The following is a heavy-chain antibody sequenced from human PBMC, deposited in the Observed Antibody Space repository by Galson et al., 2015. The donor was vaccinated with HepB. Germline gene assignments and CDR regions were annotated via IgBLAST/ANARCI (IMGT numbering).Heavy chain of an antibody. V-gene: IGHV3-23*01. CDR1: GFSFSSYA. CDR3: AKVSNYDSTGYYGSTIDY. Sequence: SLRLSCAASGFSFSSYAMSWVRQAPGKGLEWVSALSGSGASTYYADSVKGRFTISRDNSKNKLYLQMNSLRAEDTAVYYCAKVSNYDSTGYYGSTIDYWGQGTLVTVSS. J-gene: IGHJ4*02. D-gene: IGHD3-22*01. CDR2: LSGSGAST.